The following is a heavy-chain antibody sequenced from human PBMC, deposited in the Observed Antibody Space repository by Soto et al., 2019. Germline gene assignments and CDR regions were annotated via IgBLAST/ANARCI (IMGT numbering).Heavy chain of an antibody. CDR1: GFTFSSYA. D-gene: IGHD3-3*01. CDR3: AKDDYDFWSVYYQKSYLASYYYYGMDD. J-gene: IGHJ6*02. V-gene: IGHV3-23*01. CDR2: ISGSGGST. Sequence: GSLRLSCAASGFTFSSYAMSWVRQAPGKGLEWVSAISGSGGSTYYADSVKGRFTISRDNSKNTPYLQMNSLRAEDTAVYYCAKDDYDFWSVYYQKSYLASYYYYGMDDGGQGTSVAVFS.